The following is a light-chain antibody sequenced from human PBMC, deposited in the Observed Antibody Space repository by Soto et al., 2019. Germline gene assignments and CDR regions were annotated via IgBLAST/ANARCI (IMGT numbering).Light chain of an antibody. CDR2: GAF. CDR1: QGISNG. J-gene: IGKJ1*01. CDR3: LQDYNYPWT. Sequence: AIQMTQSPSSLSASVGDRITITCRASQGISNGLGISNGLGWYQQHPGKAPKLLIYGAFNLQSGVPPRFSGSGSGADFTLTISSLQPEDSATYYCLQDYNYPWTFGQGTQV. V-gene: IGKV1-6*01.